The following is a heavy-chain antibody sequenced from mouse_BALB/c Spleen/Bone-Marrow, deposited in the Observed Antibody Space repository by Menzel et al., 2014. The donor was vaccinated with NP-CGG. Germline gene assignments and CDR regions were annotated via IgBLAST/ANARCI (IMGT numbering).Heavy chain of an antibody. J-gene: IGHJ4*01. CDR2: IYPGSGNT. D-gene: IGHD1-1*02. Sequence: VQLQQSGPELVKPGASVKVSCKASGYTFSDHYINWVRQKPGQGLEWIGWIYPGSGNTNDNENFKGKATLTVDTSSSAVYMNSSSLESEATDVCVCARDYGVVDVMDYWGQGTSVTVSS. CDR3: ARDYGVVDVMDY. V-gene: IGHV1-84*02. CDR1: GYTFSDHY.